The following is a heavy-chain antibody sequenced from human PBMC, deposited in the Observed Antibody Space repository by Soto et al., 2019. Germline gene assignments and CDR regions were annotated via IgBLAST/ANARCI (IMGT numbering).Heavy chain of an antibody. D-gene: IGHD3-22*01. CDR3: TRDRKYFDSSGNFYDAFDT. Sequence: GGSLRLSCAASGFILSNYWMIWVRQAPGKGLEWVANIREDGSLKYYLDSVSGRFTISRDNTKNSLYLQMDSLRVEDTAVYYHTRDRKYFDSSGNFYDAFDTRGQRTMVPVSS. CDR2: IREDGSLK. J-gene: IGHJ3*02. V-gene: IGHV3-7*05. CDR1: GFILSNYW.